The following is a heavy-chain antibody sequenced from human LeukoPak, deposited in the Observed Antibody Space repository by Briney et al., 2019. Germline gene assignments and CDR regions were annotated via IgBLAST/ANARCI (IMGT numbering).Heavy chain of an antibody. CDR1: GYIFTDYY. CDR3: ARDIKLLSYPILIYSDGMDV. D-gene: IGHD3-3*02. CDR2: INPNGGGT. V-gene: IGHV1-2*02. J-gene: IGHJ6*02. Sequence: ASVKVSCKTSGYIFTDYYMHWVRQAPGQGLEWMGWINPNGGGTNYAQKFQGRVTMTRDPSISTAYMEMSGLTSDDAAVYYCARDIKLLSYPILIYSDGMDVWGPGTTVTVSS.